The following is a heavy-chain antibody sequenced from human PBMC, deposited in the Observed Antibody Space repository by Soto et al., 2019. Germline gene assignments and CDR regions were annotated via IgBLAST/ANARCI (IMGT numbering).Heavy chain of an antibody. D-gene: IGHD2-2*01. CDR1: GESVSSNSAA. J-gene: IGHJ6*02. CDR2: TYYRSKWYN. CDR3: ARILGYCSSTSCYGYYYYGMDV. Sequence: SQTLSLTCAISGESVSSNSAAWNWIRQSPSRGLEWLGRTYYRSKWYNDYAVSVKSRIIINPDTSKNQFSLQLNSVTPEDTAVYYCARILGYCSSTSCYGYYYYGMDVWGQGTTVTVSS. V-gene: IGHV6-1*01.